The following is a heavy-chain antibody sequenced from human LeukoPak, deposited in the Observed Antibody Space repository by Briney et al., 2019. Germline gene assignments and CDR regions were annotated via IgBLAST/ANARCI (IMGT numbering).Heavy chain of an antibody. Sequence: GGSLRLSCAASGFTFSDCAISWVRQAPGKGLEWVSVISGGGDDTSYADSVKGRFTISRDNSKNTLYLQMTSLRVEDTAVYYCATDDGNHYQLDYWGQGTLVTVSS. D-gene: IGHD1-14*01. V-gene: IGHV3-23*01. CDR3: ATDDGNHYQLDY. CDR1: GFTFSDCA. J-gene: IGHJ4*02. CDR2: ISGGGDDT.